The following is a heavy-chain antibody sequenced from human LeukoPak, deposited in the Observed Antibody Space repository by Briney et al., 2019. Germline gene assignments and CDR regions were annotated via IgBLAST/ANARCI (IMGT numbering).Heavy chain of an antibody. D-gene: IGHD3-22*01. J-gene: IGHJ3*02. V-gene: IGHV3-53*01. CDR2: IYSGGST. CDR1: GFTVSSNY. Sequence: GGSLRLSCAASGFTVSSNYMSWVRQAPGKGLEWVSVIYSGGSTYYADSVKGRFTISRDNSKNTLYLQMNSPRAEDTAVYYCAREIGRPDYYDCSGYPDAFDIWGQGTMVTVSS. CDR3: AREIGRPDYYDCSGYPDAFDI.